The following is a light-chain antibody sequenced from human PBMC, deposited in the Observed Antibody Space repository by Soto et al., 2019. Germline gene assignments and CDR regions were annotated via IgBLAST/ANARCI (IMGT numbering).Light chain of an antibody. J-gene: IGKJ4*01. CDR1: QSISNH. CDR3: QQSYSTPRGT. V-gene: IGKV1-39*01. CDR2: AAS. Sequence: DIQMTQSPSSLSASVEDRVIITCRASQSISNHLNWYQQKPGKAPKLLIFAASSLQSGVPSRFSGSRSGPDFTLTISSLQPEDFATYYCQQSYSTPRGTLGGGTKVDIK.